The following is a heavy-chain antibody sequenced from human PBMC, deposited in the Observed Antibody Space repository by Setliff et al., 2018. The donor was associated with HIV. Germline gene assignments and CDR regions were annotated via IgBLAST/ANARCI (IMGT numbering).Heavy chain of an antibody. CDR1: GFTFSNYA. V-gene: IGHV3-23*01. CDR3: AKELAASGLGYFDS. J-gene: IGHJ4*02. Sequence: GGSLRLSCAASGFTFSNYAMSWVRQAPGEGLEWVSAILSTGERTFYADSVKGRFTISRDNSKNTVYLQMNSLRAEDTAEYYCAKELAASGLGYFDSLGRGSLVTVSS. CDR2: ILSTGERT. D-gene: IGHD3-22*01.